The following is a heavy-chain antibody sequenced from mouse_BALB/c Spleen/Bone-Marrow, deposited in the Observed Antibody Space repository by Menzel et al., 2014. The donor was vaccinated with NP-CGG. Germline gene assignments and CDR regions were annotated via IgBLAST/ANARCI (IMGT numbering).Heavy chain of an antibody. D-gene: IGHD3-1*01. CDR3: TRSGRYYFEY. CDR2: IYPGNSDT. Sequence: VQLQQSGTVLARPGASVEMSCKASGYSFTSYWMHWVKQRPGQGLEWIGAIYPGNSDTSYNQKFRGKAKLTAVTSTSTAYMELSSLTNEDSAVYYCTRSGRYYFEYWGQASTPTVSS. V-gene: IGHV1-5*01. CDR1: GYSFTSYW. J-gene: IGHJ2*01.